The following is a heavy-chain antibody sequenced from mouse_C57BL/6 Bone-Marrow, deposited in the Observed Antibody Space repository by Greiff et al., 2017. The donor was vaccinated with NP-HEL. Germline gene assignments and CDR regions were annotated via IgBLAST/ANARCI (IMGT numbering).Heavy chain of an antibody. J-gene: IGHJ3*01. Sequence: EVQLQQSGAELVRPGASVKLSCTASGFNIKDDYMHWVKQRPEQGLEWIGWIDPENGDTEYASKFQGKATITADTSSNTAYLQLSSLTSEDTAVYYCTTPYGPWFAYWGQGTLVTVSA. CDR2: IDPENGDT. D-gene: IGHD1-1*02. CDR1: GFNIKDDY. V-gene: IGHV14-4*01. CDR3: TTPYGPWFAY.